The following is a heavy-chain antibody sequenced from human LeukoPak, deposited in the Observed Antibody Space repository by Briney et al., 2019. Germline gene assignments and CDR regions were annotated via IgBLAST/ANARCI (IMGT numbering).Heavy chain of an antibody. CDR2: IWYDGSNK. Sequence: GSLRLSCAASGFTFRSYGMHWVRQAPGKGLEWAAIIWYDGSNKYYADSVRGRFTISRDNSKNTLYLQMNSLRAEDTAVYYCAKNTGPIYYYSGMGVWGQGTTVTVSS. V-gene: IGHV3-33*06. D-gene: IGHD5-18*01. CDR3: AKNTGPIYYYSGMGV. CDR1: GFTFRSYG. J-gene: IGHJ6*02.